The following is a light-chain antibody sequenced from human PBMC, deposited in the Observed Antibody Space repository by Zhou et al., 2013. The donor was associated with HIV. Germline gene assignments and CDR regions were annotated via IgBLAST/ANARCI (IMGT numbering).Light chain of an antibody. CDR2: KAS. V-gene: IGKV1-5*03. J-gene: IGKJ2*01. CDR1: QSINSW. Sequence: DIQMTQSPSTLSASVGDRVTITCRASQSINSWLAWYQQKPGKAPKVLIYKASSLESGVPSRFSGSGSGTEFTLTISSLQPDDFATYYCQQYNRVSYIFGQGTTLEIK. CDR3: QQYNRVSYI.